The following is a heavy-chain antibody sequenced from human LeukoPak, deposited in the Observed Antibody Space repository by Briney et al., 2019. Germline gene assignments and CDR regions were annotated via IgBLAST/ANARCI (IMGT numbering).Heavy chain of an antibody. CDR1: GFTFSSYW. CDR3: ARENLLRFLEWLSDDAFDI. D-gene: IGHD3-3*01. CDR2: IKQDGSEK. V-gene: IGHV3-7*01. J-gene: IGHJ3*02. Sequence: PGGSLRLSCAASGFTFSSYWMSWVRQAPGKGLEWVANIKQDGSEKYYVDSVKGRFTISRDNAKNSLYLQMNSLRAEDTAVYYCARENLLRFLEWLSDDAFDIWGQGTMVTVSS.